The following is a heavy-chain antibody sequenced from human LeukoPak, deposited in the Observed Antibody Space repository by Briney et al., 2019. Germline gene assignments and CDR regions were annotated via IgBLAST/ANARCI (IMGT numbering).Heavy chain of an antibody. CDR3: ARLYYDSSGYSLYGAFDI. CDR1: GYTFSSYG. Sequence: GASVKVSCKASGYTFSSYGISWVRQAPGQGLEWMGWISAYNGNTNYAQKLQGRVTMTRDTSTSTVYMELSSLRSEDTAVYYCARLYYDSSGYSLYGAFDIWGQGTMVTVSS. V-gene: IGHV1-18*01. D-gene: IGHD3-22*01. J-gene: IGHJ3*02. CDR2: ISAYNGNT.